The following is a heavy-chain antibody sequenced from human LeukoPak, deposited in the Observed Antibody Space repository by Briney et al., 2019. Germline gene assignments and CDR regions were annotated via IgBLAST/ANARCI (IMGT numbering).Heavy chain of an antibody. J-gene: IGHJ4*02. CDR3: ARYRVATTFDY. CDR2: IYPGDSET. V-gene: IGHV5-51*01. D-gene: IGHD5-12*01. Sequence: GESLKISCKGSGYSFTSYWIGWVRQMPGKGLEWMGIIYPGDSETRYSPSFQGQVTISADRSINTAYLQWSSLRASDTAIYYCARYRVATTFDYWGQGTLVTVSS. CDR1: GYSFTSYW.